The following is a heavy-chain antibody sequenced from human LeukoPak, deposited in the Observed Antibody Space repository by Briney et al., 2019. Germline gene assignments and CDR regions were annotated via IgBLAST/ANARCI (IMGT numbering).Heavy chain of an antibody. J-gene: IGHJ6*02. CDR2: MNPNSANT. CDR3: ARGWGSAYNFIFGYYHYGMDV. D-gene: IGHD3-16*01. CDR1: GYPFSSYD. Sequence: GASVKVSCKTSGYPFSSYDINWVRQATGQGLEWMGWMNPNSANTGYAQNFQGRVTMTRNTSISTAYMELSSLRPEDTAVYYCARGWGSAYNFIFGYYHYGMDVWGQGTTVTVSS. V-gene: IGHV1-8*02.